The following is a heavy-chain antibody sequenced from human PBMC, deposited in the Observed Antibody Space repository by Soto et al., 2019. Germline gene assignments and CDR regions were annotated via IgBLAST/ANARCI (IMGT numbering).Heavy chain of an antibody. CDR1: GFTFSSCG. J-gene: IGHJ5*02. CDR2: IWYDGSNK. V-gene: IGHV3-33*01. D-gene: IGHD2-2*01. CDR3: ARALNCSSTSCYADWFDP. Sequence: SLRLSCAASGFTFSSCGMHWVRQAPGKGLEWVAVIWYDGSNKYYADSVKGRFTISRDNSENTLYLQMNSLRAEDTAVYYCARALNCSSTSCYADWFDPWGQGTLVTVSS.